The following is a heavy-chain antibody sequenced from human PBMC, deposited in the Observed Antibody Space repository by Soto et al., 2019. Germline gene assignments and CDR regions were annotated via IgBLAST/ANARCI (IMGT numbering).Heavy chain of an antibody. J-gene: IGHJ4*02. CDR2: IYSGGSGST. CDR1: GFTVSSNY. V-gene: IGHV3-66*01. Sequence: GGSLRLSCAASGFTVSSNYMSWVRQAPGKGLEWVSVIYSGGSGSTYYADSVKGRFTISRDISKNTVYLQMNSLRAEDTAVYYCARDGSSRPTEYWGQGTLVTVSS. CDR3: ARDGSSRPTEY. D-gene: IGHD3-10*01.